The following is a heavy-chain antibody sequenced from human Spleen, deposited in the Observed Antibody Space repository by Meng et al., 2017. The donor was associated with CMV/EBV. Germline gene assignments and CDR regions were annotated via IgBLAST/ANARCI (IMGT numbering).Heavy chain of an antibody. CDR2: MNPNSGNT. V-gene: IGHV1-8*03. CDR3: ARGNANYDFWSGYYTIPDY. CDR1: TFPSYD. J-gene: IGHJ4*02. D-gene: IGHD3-3*01. Sequence: TFPSYDINGVRQATGQGLEWMGWMNPNSGNTGYAQKFQGRVTITRNTSISTAYMELSSLRSEDTAVYYCARGNANYDFWSGYYTIPDYWGQGTLVTVSS.